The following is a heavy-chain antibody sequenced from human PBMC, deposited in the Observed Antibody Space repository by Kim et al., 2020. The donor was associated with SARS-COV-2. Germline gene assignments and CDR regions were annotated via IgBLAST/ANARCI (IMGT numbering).Heavy chain of an antibody. Sequence: SETLSLTCTVSGGSISSYYWSWIRQPPGKGLEWIGYIYYSGSTNYNPSLKSRVTISVDTSKNQFSLKLSSVTAADTAVYYCAREDHTVFDYWCQGTLVTVSS. V-gene: IGHV4-59*12. CDR3: AREDHTVFDY. D-gene: IGHD4-4*01. CDR2: IYYSGST. CDR1: GGSISSYY. J-gene: IGHJ4*02.